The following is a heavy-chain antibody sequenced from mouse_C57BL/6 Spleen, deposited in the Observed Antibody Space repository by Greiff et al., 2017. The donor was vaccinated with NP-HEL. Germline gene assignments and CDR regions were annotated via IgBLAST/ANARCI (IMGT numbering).Heavy chain of an antibody. D-gene: IGHD2-5*01. Sequence: VHLVESGAELVRPGASVTLSCKASGYTFTDYEMHWVKQTPVHGLEWIGAIDPETGGTAYNQKFKGKAILTADKSSSTAYMELRSLTSEDSAVYYCTRWGIYSSYFDYWGQGTTLTVSS. V-gene: IGHV1-15*01. CDR3: TRWGIYSSYFDY. CDR2: IDPETGGT. J-gene: IGHJ2*01. CDR1: GYTFTDYE.